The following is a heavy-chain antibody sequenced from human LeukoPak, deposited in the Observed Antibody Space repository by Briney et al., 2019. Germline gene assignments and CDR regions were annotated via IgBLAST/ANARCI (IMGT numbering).Heavy chain of an antibody. D-gene: IGHD2-2*02. CDR3: AAITVPAAIKGPDFDY. Sequence: GGSLRLSCAASGFTFSSYGMHWVRQAPGKGLEWVAFIRYDGSNKYYADSVKGRFTISRDNSKNTLYLQMNSLRAEDTAVYYCAAITVPAAIKGPDFDYWGQGTLVTVSS. CDR1: GFTFSSYG. CDR2: IRYDGSNK. V-gene: IGHV3-30*02. J-gene: IGHJ4*02.